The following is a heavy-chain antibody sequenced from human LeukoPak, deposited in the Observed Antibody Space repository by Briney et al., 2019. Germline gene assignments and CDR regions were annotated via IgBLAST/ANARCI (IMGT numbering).Heavy chain of an antibody. CDR1: GFTFSSYG. J-gene: IGHJ6*02. D-gene: IGHD2-21*01. CDR3: AKDRVIDQIGYYYGMDV. Sequence: TGGSLRLSCAASGFTFSSYGMHWVRQAPGKGLEWVAVISYDGSNKYYADSVKGRFTISRDNSKNTLYLQMNSLRAEDTAVYYCAKDRVIDQIGYYYGMDVWGQGTTVTVSS. V-gene: IGHV3-30*18. CDR2: ISYDGSNK.